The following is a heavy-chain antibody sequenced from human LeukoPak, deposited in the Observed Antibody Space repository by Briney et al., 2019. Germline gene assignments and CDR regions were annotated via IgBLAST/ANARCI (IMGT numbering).Heavy chain of an antibody. D-gene: IGHD6-13*01. CDR2: IYHSGST. CDR3: ARQGVAAAGTRDFDY. CDR1: GGSISSGGYS. V-gene: IGHV4-30-2*01. Sequence: PSETLSLTCAVSGGSISSGGYSWSWIRQPPGKGLEWIGYIYHSGSTYYNPSLKSRVTISVDRSKNQFSLKLSSVTAADTAVYYCARQGVAAAGTRDFDYWGQGTLVTVSS. J-gene: IGHJ4*02.